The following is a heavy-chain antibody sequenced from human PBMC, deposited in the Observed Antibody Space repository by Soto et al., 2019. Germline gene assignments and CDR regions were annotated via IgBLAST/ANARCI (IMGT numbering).Heavy chain of an antibody. D-gene: IGHD6-13*01. V-gene: IGHV3-30*18. J-gene: IGHJ4*02. Sequence: QVQLVESGGGVVQPGRSLRLSCAASGFTFSRYGMHWVRQAPGKGLEWVAVISYDGSNKYYADSVKGRFTISRDNSKNTLYLQMNSLKAEDAAVYYCAKDRANQRRMAAWLAYYFDYWGQRTLVTVSS. CDR2: ISYDGSNK. CDR1: GFTFSRYG. CDR3: AKDRANQRRMAAWLAYYFDY.